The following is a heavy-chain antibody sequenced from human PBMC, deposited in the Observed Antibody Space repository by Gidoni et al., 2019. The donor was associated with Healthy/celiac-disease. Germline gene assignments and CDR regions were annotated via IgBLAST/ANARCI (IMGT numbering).Heavy chain of an antibody. D-gene: IGHD1-26*01. V-gene: IGHV3-33*01. Sequence: QVQLVESGGGVVQPGRSLSLSCAASGFTFSSYGMHWVRQAPGKGLEWVAVIWYDGSNKYYGDSVKGRFTISRDNSKNTLYLQMNSLRAEDTAVYYCARDLKLWELGGHTIDYWGQGTLVTVSS. CDR1: GFTFSSYG. J-gene: IGHJ4*02. CDR3: ARDLKLWELGGHTIDY. CDR2: IWYDGSNK.